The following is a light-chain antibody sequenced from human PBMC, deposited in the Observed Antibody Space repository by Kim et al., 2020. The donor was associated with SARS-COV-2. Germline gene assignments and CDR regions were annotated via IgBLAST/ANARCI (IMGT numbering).Light chain of an antibody. CDR2: DVT. V-gene: IGLV2-14*03. CDR3: STYTASATCV. CDR1: VYNY. Sequence: QSALTQPASVSGFPGQSITISCSGVYNYVSWYQRHPGKAPKLILYDVTKRPSGVSDRFSGSKSGNTASLTIDEVQAEDEADYFCSTYTASATCVFGG. J-gene: IGLJ3*02.